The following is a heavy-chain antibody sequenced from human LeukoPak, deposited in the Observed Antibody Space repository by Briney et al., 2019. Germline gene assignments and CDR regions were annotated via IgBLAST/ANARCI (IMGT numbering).Heavy chain of an antibody. D-gene: IGHD3-22*01. CDR1: GFTFSTYS. CDR2: ISSSGTI. J-gene: IGHJ4*02. CDR3: ARVLHKRNYDSSVYYGY. Sequence: GGSLRLSCAASGFTFSTYSMNWVRQAPGKGLEWVSYISSSGTIYYADSVKGRFTISSDNAKNSLYLQMNSLRAEDTAVYCCARVLHKRNYDSSVYYGYWGQGTLVTVSS. V-gene: IGHV3-48*01.